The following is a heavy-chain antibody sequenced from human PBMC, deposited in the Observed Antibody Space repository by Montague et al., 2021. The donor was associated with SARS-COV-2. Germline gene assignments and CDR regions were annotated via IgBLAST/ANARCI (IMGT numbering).Heavy chain of an antibody. J-gene: IGHJ4*02. CDR1: GGSISSGYFY. D-gene: IGHD6-19*01. V-gene: IGHV4-61*02. CDR3: VTPGKTAVAGQFDY. Sequence: TLSLTCTVSGGSISSGYFYWSWIRQPAGKGLEWIGLIYPGGSTNYNPSLKSRVTISLDTPNNQFSLKITSLIVADTAIYYCVTPGKTAVAGQFDYWGPGILVTVSS. CDR2: IYPGGST.